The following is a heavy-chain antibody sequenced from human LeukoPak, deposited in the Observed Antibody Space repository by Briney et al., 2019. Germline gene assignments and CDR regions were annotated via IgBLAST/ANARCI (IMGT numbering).Heavy chain of an antibody. V-gene: IGHV5-10-1*01. Sequence: GESLRISCKGSGYSLGTYYISWVRQMPGKGLEWMGKIDPSNSYTEYSPSFQGRVTISADKSISTAYLQWRSLKASDSAMYYCARLSDYWGQGTLLTVSS. CDR2: IDPSNSYT. CDR1: GYSLGTYY. CDR3: ARLSDY. J-gene: IGHJ4*02.